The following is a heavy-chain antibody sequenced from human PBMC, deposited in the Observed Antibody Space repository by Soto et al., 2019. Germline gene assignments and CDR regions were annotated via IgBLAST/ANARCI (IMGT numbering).Heavy chain of an antibody. CDR1: GYTFTSYD. D-gene: IGHD6-13*01. CDR2: MNPNSGNT. J-gene: IGHJ6*02. V-gene: IGHV1-8*01. CDR3: ARKAPTLIAAAGIYYYYGMDV. Sequence: QVQLVQSGAEVKKPGASVKVSCKASGYTFTSYDINWVRQATGQGLEWMGWMNPNSGNTVYAQKFQGRVTMTRNTSISTAYMELSSLRSEDTAVYYCARKAPTLIAAAGIYYYYGMDVWGQGTTVTVSS.